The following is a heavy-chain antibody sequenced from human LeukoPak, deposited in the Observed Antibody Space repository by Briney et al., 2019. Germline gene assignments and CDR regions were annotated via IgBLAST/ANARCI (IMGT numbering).Heavy chain of an antibody. D-gene: IGHD6-6*01. CDR2: ISGSGGST. J-gene: IGHJ4*02. V-gene: IGHV3-23*01. CDR1: GFTFSSYA. Sequence: PGGSLRLSCAASGFTFSSYAMSWVRQAPGKGLEWVSAISGSGGSTYYADSVKGRFTISRDNSKNTLYLQMNSLRAKDTAVYYCAKVGSIAARSGYFDYWGQGTLVTVSS. CDR3: AKVGSIAARSGYFDY.